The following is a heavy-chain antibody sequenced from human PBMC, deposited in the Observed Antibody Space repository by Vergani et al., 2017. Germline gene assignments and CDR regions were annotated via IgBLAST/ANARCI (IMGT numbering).Heavy chain of an antibody. CDR3: AGEGNYYDSTGFGPGDSFD. J-gene: IGHJ4*02. V-gene: IGHV1-69*01. D-gene: IGHD3-22*01. CDR2: IIPIFGTA. Sequence: QVQLVQSGAEVKNPGSPVKVSCKASGGTFSSYAISWVRQAPGQGLEWMGGIIPIFGTANYAQKFQGRVTITAGESTSTASMELSSLRSEDTAVYYCAGEGNYYDSTGFGPGDSFDWGPGTLVTVSS. CDR1: GGTFSSYA.